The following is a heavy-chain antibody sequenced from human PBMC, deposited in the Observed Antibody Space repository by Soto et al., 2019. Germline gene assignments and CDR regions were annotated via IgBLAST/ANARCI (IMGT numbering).Heavy chain of an antibody. CDR3: AREGDCSGGSCYSGLHS. Sequence: PGGSLRLSCAASGFTFSNFWMSWVRQASGKGLEWVANIKHDGGETYYVDSVKGRLTISRDNAKNSLYLQMYSLRAEDKGVYYCAREGDCSGGSCYSGLHSWGQGTLVTVSS. CDR1: GFTFSNFW. CDR2: IKHDGGET. D-gene: IGHD2-15*01. J-gene: IGHJ5*02. V-gene: IGHV3-7*01.